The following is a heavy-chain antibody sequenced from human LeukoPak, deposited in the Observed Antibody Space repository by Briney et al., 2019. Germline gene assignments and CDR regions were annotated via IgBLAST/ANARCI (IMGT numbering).Heavy chain of an antibody. CDR3: AKEYSGYDFDY. CDR2: ISGSGGGT. V-gene: IGHV3-23*01. Sequence: PGGSPRLSCAVSGITVSNYGMSWVRQAPGKGLEWVAGISGSGGGTNYADSVRGRFTISRDNSQNTLYLQMDSLRAEDTALYYCAKEYSGYDFDYWGQGTLVTVSS. CDR1: GITVSNYG. D-gene: IGHD5-12*01. J-gene: IGHJ4*02.